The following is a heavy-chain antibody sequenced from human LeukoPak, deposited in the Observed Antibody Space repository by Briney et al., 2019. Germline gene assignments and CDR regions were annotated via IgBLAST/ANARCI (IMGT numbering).Heavy chain of an antibody. CDR1: GFSLSTSGVG. Sequence: SGPTLVKPTQTLTLTCTFSGFSLSTSGVGVGWIRQPPGKALEWLALIYWNDDKRYSPSLKSRLTITKDTSKNQVVLTMTNMDPVDTATYYCAHIMAAIGIIVPAAPLPPYFDYWGQGTLVTVSS. CDR3: AHIMAAIGIIVPAAPLPPYFDY. D-gene: IGHD2-2*01. V-gene: IGHV2-5*01. CDR2: IYWNDDK. J-gene: IGHJ4*02.